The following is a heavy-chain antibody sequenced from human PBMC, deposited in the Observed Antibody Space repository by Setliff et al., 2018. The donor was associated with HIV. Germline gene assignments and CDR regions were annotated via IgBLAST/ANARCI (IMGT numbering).Heavy chain of an antibody. D-gene: IGHD3-10*01. Sequence: GGSLRPSCAASGFTFSNYEMNWVRQAPGKGLEWVSYISSSGTTIYYADSVEGRFTISRDNAKNSLYLQMSSLRTEDTAVYFCARDPAFGAFDIWGQGTMVTVSS. CDR2: ISSSGTTI. CDR3: ARDPAFGAFDI. V-gene: IGHV3-48*03. CDR1: GFTFSNYE. J-gene: IGHJ3*02.